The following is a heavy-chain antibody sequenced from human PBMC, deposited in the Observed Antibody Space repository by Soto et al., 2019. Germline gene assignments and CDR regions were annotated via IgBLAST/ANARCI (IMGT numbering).Heavy chain of an antibody. CDR1: GFTFSSYS. J-gene: IGHJ5*02. Sequence: PGGSLTLSCAASGFTFSSYSMNWVRQAPGKGLEWVSSISSSSSYIYYADSVKGRFTISRDNAKNSLYLQMNSLRAEDTAVYYCARGPIAAAGTFYWFDPWGQGTLVTVSS. CDR3: ARGPIAAAGTFYWFDP. D-gene: IGHD6-13*01. V-gene: IGHV3-21*01. CDR2: ISSSSSYI.